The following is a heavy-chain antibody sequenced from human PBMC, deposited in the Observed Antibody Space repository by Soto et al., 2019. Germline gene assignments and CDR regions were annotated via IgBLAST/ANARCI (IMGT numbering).Heavy chain of an antibody. CDR1: GFTFDDYA. D-gene: IGHD4-17*01. J-gene: IGHJ6*02. Sequence: EVQLVESGGGLVQPGRSLRLSCAASGFTFDDYAMHWVRQAPGKGMEWVSGISGNSGSIGYADSVKGRFTISRDNAKNSLYLQMSSLRSEDTAVYYCARGLGAYDYYGMDVWGQGTTVTVSS. V-gene: IGHV3-9*01. CDR2: ISGNSGSI. CDR3: ARGLGAYDYYGMDV.